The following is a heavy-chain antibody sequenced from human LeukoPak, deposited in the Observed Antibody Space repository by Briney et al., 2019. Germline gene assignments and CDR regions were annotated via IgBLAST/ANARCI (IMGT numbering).Heavy chain of an antibody. CDR2: MFDTGRT. J-gene: IGHJ4*01. Sequence: PSETLSLTCTVSGGSSSSHYWSWIRQPPGKGLEWIGYMFDTGRTKDNPSLKSRVTLSADTSKNQFSLRLSFVTAADTAIYYCATIKRGSIFGYFDFWGQGILVTVSS. CDR1: GGSSSSHY. D-gene: IGHD5-18*01. V-gene: IGHV4-59*11. CDR3: ATIKRGSIFGYFDF.